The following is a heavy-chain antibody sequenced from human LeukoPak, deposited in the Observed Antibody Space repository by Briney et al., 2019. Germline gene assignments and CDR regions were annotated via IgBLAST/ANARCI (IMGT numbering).Heavy chain of an antibody. D-gene: IGHD2-21*02. Sequence: AGGSLRPSCAPAGSTFTTNAMSWVRQPPGKGLEWVSAIGGSGDNTYYADSVKGRFTISRENSKNTLNLQMNSLRAEDTAVYYCAKGVWNCGGDRYSTFDYWGQGTLVTVSS. CDR1: GSTFTTNA. J-gene: IGHJ4*02. V-gene: IGHV3-23*01. CDR2: IGGSGDNT. CDR3: AKGVWNCGGDRYSTFDY.